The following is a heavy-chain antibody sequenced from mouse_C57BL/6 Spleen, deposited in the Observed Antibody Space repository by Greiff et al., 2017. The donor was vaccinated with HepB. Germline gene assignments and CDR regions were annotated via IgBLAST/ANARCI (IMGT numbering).Heavy chain of an antibody. CDR3: ARHLFY. V-gene: IGHV1-76*01. CDR2: IYPGSGNS. Sequence: QVQLQQSGAELVRPGASVKLSCKASGYTFTDYYINWVKQRPGQGLEWIARIYPGSGNSYYNEKFKGKATLTAEKSSSTAYMQLSSLTSEDSAVYFCARHLFYWGQGTSVTVSS. J-gene: IGHJ4*01. CDR1: GYTFTDYY.